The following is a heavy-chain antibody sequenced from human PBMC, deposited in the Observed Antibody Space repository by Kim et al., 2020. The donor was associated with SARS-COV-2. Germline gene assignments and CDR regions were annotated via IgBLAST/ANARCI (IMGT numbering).Heavy chain of an antibody. D-gene: IGHD5-12*01. V-gene: IGHV4-39*07. CDR1: GGSISSSSYY. J-gene: IGHJ6*02. CDR3: ARDPQVSGYDLNGYYYYGMDV. Sequence: SETLSLTCTVSGGSISSSSYYWGWIRQPPGKGLEWIGSIYYSGSTYYNPSLKSRVTISVDTSKNQFSLKLSSVTAADTAVYYCARDPQVSGYDLNGYYYYGMDVWGQGTTVTVSS. CDR2: IYYSGST.